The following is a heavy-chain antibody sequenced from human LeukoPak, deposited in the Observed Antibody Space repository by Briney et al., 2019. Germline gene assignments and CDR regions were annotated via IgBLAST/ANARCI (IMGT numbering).Heavy chain of an antibody. V-gene: IGHV4-38-2*02. CDR1: GYSISSGYY. D-gene: IGHD3-22*01. Sequence: SETLPLTCTVSGYSISSGYYWGWIRQPPGKGLEWIGSIYHSGSTYYNPSLKSRVTISVDTSKNQFSLKLSSVTAADTAVYYCARAPMYYYDSSGLDYYFDYWGQGTLVTVSS. CDR2: IYHSGST. J-gene: IGHJ4*02. CDR3: ARAPMYYYDSSGLDYYFDY.